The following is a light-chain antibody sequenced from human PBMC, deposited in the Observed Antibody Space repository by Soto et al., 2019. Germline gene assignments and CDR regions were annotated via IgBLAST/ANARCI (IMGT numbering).Light chain of an antibody. J-gene: IGKJ2*01. CDR2: GAS. CDR1: QGVSID. CDR3: QQYNKWPPYT. Sequence: EIVMTQSPATLSVSPGERATLSCRASQGVSIDLAWFQHKPGQAPRLLICGASSRAIGIPARFSGSGSGTELHLTISSRQSEDLAVYYCQQYNKWPPYTFGQGTKLEIK. V-gene: IGKV3-15*01.